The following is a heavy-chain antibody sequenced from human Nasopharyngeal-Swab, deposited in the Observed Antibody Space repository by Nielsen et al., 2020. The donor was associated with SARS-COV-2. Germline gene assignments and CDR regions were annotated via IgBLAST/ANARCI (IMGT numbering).Heavy chain of an antibody. CDR3: ATYHINYAYFEF. D-gene: IGHD4-11*01. CDR1: GYTFAGYY. V-gene: IGHV1-2*02. CDR2: INPNSGGT. Sequence: ASVKVSCKASGYTFAGYYMHWVRQAPGQGLEWMGWINPNSGGTNYAQKFQGRVTMTRDTSISTAYMEVSRLSSDDTAIYYCATYHINYAYFEFWGPGTLVTVSS. J-gene: IGHJ4*02.